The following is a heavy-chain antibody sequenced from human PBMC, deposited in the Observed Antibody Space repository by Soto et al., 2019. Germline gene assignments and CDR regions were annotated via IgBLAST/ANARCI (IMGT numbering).Heavy chain of an antibody. Sequence: QVQLQESGPGLVKPSQTLSLTCTVSGGSISSGGYYWSWIRQHPGKGLGWIGSIYYSGRTFYNPSFKSRVTISVDASKNQFSRKLSSVTAADTAVYFCARGVLHWGQGTLVTVSS. D-gene: IGHD3-16*01. V-gene: IGHV4-31*03. CDR2: IYYSGRT. J-gene: IGHJ4*02. CDR1: GGSISSGGYY. CDR3: ARGVLH.